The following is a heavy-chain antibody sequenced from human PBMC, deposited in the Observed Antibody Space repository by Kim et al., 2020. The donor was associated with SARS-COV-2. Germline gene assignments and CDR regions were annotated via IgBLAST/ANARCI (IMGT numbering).Heavy chain of an antibody. Sequence: GGSLRLSCAASGFTFSSYWMHWVRQAPGKGLVWVSRINSDGSSTSYAASVKGRFTISRDNAKNTLYLQMNSLRAEDTAVYYCARPDYYDSSGYSGWYFDLWGRGTLVTVSS. CDR3: ARPDYYDSSGYSGWYFDL. CDR2: INSDGSST. J-gene: IGHJ2*01. D-gene: IGHD3-22*01. V-gene: IGHV3-74*01. CDR1: GFTFSSYW.